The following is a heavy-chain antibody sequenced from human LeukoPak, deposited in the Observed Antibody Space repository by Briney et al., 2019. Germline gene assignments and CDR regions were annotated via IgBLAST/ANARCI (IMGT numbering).Heavy chain of an antibody. CDR1: GFTFSSYD. CDR3: ARGIQLWLQDWYFDL. J-gene: IGHJ2*01. D-gene: IGHD5-18*01. V-gene: IGHV3-33*01. Sequence: GGSLRLSCAASGFTFSSYDIHWVRQAPGKGLEWVAVIWYDGSNKYYADSVKGRFTISRDNSKNTLYLQTNSLRVEDTAVYFCARGIQLWLQDWYFDLWGRGTLVTVSS. CDR2: IWYDGSNK.